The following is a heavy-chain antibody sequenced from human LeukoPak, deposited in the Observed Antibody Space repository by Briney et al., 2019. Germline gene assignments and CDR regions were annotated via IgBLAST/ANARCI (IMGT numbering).Heavy chain of an antibody. CDR2: INPNSGGT. V-gene: IGHV1-2*02. D-gene: IGHD3-22*01. J-gene: IGHJ4*02. CDR1: GYTFTGYY. Sequence: GASVKVSCKASGYTFTGYYMHWVRQAPGQGLEWMGWINPNSGGTNYAQKFQGRVTMTRDTSISTAYMELSRLRSDDTAVYYCARGSWSWYYYDSSGKLDYGGQGTLVTVSS. CDR3: ARGSWSWYYYDSSGKLDY.